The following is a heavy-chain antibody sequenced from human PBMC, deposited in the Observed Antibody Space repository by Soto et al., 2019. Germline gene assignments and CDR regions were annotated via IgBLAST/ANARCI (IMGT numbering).Heavy chain of an antibody. Sequence: GGSLRLSCAASGFTFSSYAMRWVRQAPGKGLEWVAVISYDGSNKYYADSVKGRFTISRDNSKNTLYLQMNSLRAEDTAVYYCARVWSMATIFSLYYYYGMDVWGQGTTVTVSS. CDR3: ARVWSMATIFSLYYYYGMDV. J-gene: IGHJ6*02. D-gene: IGHD5-12*01. CDR1: GFTFSSYA. V-gene: IGHV3-30-3*01. CDR2: ISYDGSNK.